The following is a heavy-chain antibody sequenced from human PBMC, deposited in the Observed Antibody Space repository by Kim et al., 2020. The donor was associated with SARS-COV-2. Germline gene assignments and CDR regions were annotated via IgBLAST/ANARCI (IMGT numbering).Heavy chain of an antibody. CDR1: GYTFTSYA. J-gene: IGHJ4*02. Sequence: ASVKVSCKASGYTFTSYAMNWVRQAPGQGLVWMGWINTNTGNPTYAQGFTGRFVFSLDTSVSTAYLQISSLKAEDTAVYYCARVLDYYDSSGYGLFDYWGQGTLVTVSS. CDR3: ARVLDYYDSSGYGLFDY. V-gene: IGHV7-4-1*02. CDR2: INTNTGNP. D-gene: IGHD3-22*01.